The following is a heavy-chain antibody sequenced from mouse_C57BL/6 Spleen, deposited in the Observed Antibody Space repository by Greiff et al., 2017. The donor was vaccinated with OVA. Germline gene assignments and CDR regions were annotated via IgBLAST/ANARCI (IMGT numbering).Heavy chain of an antibody. J-gene: IGHJ4*01. V-gene: IGHV1-69*01. Sequence: QVQLQQPGAELVMPGASVKLSCKASGYTFTSYCMHWVKQRPGQGLEWIGEIDPSDSYINYNQKFKGKSTLTVDKSSSTAYMQLSSLTSEDSAVYYCARWTTRAMDYWGQGTSVTVSS. CDR2: IDPSDSYI. CDR3: ARWTTRAMDY. D-gene: IGHD2-12*01. CDR1: GYTFTSYC.